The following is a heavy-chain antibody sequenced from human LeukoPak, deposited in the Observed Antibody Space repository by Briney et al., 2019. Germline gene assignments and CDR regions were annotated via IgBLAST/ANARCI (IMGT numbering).Heavy chain of an antibody. V-gene: IGHV3-9*01. D-gene: IGHD6-19*01. CDR1: GFTFDDYA. CDR2: ISWNSGRI. CDR3: AKDKGSSGRPGFNYYYYYAMDV. J-gene: IGHJ6*02. Sequence: GGSLRLSCAASGFTFDDYAMHWVRHAPGKGLEWVSGISWNSGRIGYADSVKGRFTISRDNAKNSLYLQMNSLRAEDTALYYCAKDKGSSGRPGFNYYYYYAMDVWGQGTTVTVSS.